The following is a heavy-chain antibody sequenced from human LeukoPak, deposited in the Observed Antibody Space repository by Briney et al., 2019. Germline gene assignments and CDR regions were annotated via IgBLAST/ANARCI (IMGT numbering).Heavy chain of an antibody. V-gene: IGHV5-51*01. J-gene: IGHJ5*02. Sequence: GESLKISCTGSGYTFTNYWIAWVRQMPGKSLEWMGIIYPGDSDTRYSPSFQGQVTISADKSISTAYLQWSSLKASDTAMYYCARHGNYGDQNWFDPWGQGTLVTVSS. CDR1: GYTFTNYW. D-gene: IGHD4-17*01. CDR2: IYPGDSDT. CDR3: ARHGNYGDQNWFDP.